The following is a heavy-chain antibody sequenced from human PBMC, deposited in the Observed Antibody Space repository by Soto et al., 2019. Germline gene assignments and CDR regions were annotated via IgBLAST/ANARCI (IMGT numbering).Heavy chain of an antibody. CDR1: GGSISSGGYY. J-gene: IGHJ4*02. D-gene: IGHD3-3*01. Sequence: PSETLSLTCTVSGGSISSGGYYWSWIRQHPGKGLEWIGYIYYSGSTYYNPSLKSRVTISVDTSKNQFSLKLSSVTAADTAVYYCAREAYDFWSGLNWXQGTLVTVSS. CDR2: IYYSGST. CDR3: AREAYDFWSGLN. V-gene: IGHV4-31*03.